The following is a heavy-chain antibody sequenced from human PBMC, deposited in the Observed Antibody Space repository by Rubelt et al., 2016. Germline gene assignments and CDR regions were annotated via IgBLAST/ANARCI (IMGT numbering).Heavy chain of an antibody. CDR3: AGLGYCSGGSCYRFYMDV. V-gene: IGHV4-38-2*02. CDR2: IYHSGST. D-gene: IGHD2-15*01. CDR1: GYSISSGYF. J-gene: IGHJ6*03. Sequence: QVQLQESGPGLVKPSETLSLTCTVSGYSISSGYFWGWIRQPPGKGLEWIGSIYHSGSTYYNPSLKSRVTISVDTSKNQFSLIRNLVTAADTAMYYCAGLGYCSGGSCYRFYMDVWGKGTTVTVSS.